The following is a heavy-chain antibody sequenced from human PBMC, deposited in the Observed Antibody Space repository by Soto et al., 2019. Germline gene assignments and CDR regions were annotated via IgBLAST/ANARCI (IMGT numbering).Heavy chain of an antibody. CDR1: GGTFSSYA. CDR2: IIPIFGTA. CDR3: ARDRGMTTVTTGWFDP. Sequence: QVQLVQSGAEVKKPGSSVKVSCKASGGTFSSYAISWVRQAPGQGLEWMGGIIPIFGTANYAQKFQGRVTITADKSTTTAYMELSSLRSEDTAVYYCARDRGMTTVTTGWFDPWGQGTLVTVSS. J-gene: IGHJ5*02. V-gene: IGHV1-69*06. D-gene: IGHD4-17*01.